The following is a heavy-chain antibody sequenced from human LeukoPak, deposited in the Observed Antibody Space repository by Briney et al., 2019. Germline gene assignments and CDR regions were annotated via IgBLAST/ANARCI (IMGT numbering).Heavy chain of an antibody. V-gene: IGHV4-34*01. Sequence: PSETLSLTCAVYGGSFSGYYWSWIRQPPGKGLEWIGEINHSGSTNYNPSLKSRVTISVDTSKNQFSLKLSSVTAADTAVYYCARDLRGRLDYWGQGTLVTVSS. CDR2: INHSGST. CDR3: ARDLRGRLDY. CDR1: GGSFSGYY. D-gene: IGHD2-15*01. J-gene: IGHJ4*02.